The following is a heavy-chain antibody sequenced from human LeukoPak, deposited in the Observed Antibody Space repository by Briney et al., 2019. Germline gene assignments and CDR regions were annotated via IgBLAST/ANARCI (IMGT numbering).Heavy chain of an antibody. J-gene: IGHJ6*03. CDR2: IKSKTDGGTT. CDR1: GFTFSNAW. D-gene: IGHD3-16*02. CDR3: TTGPPGGVIVTYYYYYMDV. V-gene: IGHV3-15*01. Sequence: PGGSLRLSCAASGFTFSNAWMSWVRQAPGKGLEWVGRIKSKTDGGTTDYAAPVKGRFTISRDDSKNTLYLQMNSLKTEDTAVYYCTTGPPGGVIVTYYYYYMDVWGKGTTVTVSS.